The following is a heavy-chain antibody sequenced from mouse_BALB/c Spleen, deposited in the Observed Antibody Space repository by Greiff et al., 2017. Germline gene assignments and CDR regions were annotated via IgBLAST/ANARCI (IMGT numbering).Heavy chain of an antibody. V-gene: IGHV5-17*02. CDR1: GFTFSSFG. CDR3: ARSLTGTNYYAMDY. Sequence: EVKLQESGGGLVQPGGSRKLSCAASGFTFSSFGMHWVRQAPEKGLEWVAYISSGSSTIYYADTVKGRFTISRDNPKNTLFLQMTSLRSEDTAMYYCARSLTGTNYYAMDYWGQGTSVTVSS. J-gene: IGHJ4*01. CDR2: ISSGSSTI. D-gene: IGHD4-1*01.